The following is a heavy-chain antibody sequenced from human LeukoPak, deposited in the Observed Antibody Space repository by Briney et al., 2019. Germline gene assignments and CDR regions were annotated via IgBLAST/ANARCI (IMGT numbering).Heavy chain of an antibody. CDR2: ISSSSSYI. CDR1: GFTFSDHY. Sequence: GGSLRLSCAASGFTFSDHYMDWVRQAPGKGLEWVSSISSSSSYIYYADSVKGRFTISRDNTKNSLYLQMNSLRAEDTALYYCARYALYSSFSYYFDYWGQGILVTVSS. D-gene: IGHD6-6*01. V-gene: IGHV3-21*01. CDR3: ARYALYSSFSYYFDY. J-gene: IGHJ4*02.